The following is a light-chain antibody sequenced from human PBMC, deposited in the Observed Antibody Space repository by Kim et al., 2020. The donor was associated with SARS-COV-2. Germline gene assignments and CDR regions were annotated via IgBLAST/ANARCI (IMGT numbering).Light chain of an antibody. Sequence: DIQMTQSPSSLSASVGDRVTITCRASQNISTYLNWYQQKPGKAPKLLIYGASNLPSGVPSRFSGSGSGTYFTLTISTLQPEDFGTYYCQQGYSTFGQGTKLEI. CDR2: GAS. CDR3: QQGYST. J-gene: IGKJ2*01. V-gene: IGKV1-39*01. CDR1: QNISTY.